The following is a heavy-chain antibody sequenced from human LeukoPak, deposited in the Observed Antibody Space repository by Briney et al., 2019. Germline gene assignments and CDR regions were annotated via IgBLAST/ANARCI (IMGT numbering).Heavy chain of an antibody. Sequence: ASVKVSCKTSGYTFTGYYMHWVRQAPGQGLEWMGWISPTSGGTRYAQIFQGRVVMTRDTSISTAYMELSRLRSDDTAVYFCVRDGLNWNYDYWGQGTLVTVSS. V-gene: IGHV1-2*02. J-gene: IGHJ4*02. CDR1: GYTFTGYY. D-gene: IGHD1-7*01. CDR2: ISPTSGGT. CDR3: VRDGLNWNYDY.